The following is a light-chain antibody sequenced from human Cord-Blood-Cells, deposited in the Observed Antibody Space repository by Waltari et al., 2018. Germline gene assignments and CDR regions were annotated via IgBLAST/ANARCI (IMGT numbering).Light chain of an antibody. CDR3: QQYNNWPHARGYT. J-gene: IGKJ2*01. V-gene: IGKV3-15*01. Sequence: EIVMTQSPATLSVSPGERATLSCRASQSVSSNLAWYQQKPGQAPRLLIYGASTRATGIPARVSGSGSGTEFTLTISSLQSEDFAVYYCQQYNNWPHARGYTFGQGTKLEIK. CDR2: GAS. CDR1: QSVSSN.